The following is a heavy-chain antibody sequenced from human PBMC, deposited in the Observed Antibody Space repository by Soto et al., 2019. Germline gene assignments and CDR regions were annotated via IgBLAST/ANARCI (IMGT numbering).Heavy chain of an antibody. CDR2: INHRGSL. Sequence: PSETLSLTCTFTGVSMTSGDQDWTWMLHRPGEGLEWFGYINHRGSLYYNPSLKSRVSISVDTSKNQFSLNLSSVTAADTAVYYCARELPQRQGRNMDVWGQGTTVTVSS. J-gene: IGHJ6*02. D-gene: IGHD1-1*01. CDR3: ARELPQRQGRNMDV. V-gene: IGHV4-31*03. CDR1: GVSMTSGDQD.